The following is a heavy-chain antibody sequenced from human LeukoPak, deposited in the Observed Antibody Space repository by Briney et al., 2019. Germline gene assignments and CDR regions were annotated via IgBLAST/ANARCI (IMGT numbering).Heavy chain of an antibody. CDR1: GGSISNYY. CDR2: IYSSGST. V-gene: IGHV4-4*08. J-gene: IGHJ4*02. Sequence: SETLSLTCTVSGGSISNYYWSWIRQPPGKGLEWIGYIYSSGSTNYNPSLKSRVAISVDTSKNQLSLKLSSVTAADTAVYYCARDVSGNYFDYWGQGTLVTVSS. CDR3: ARDVSGNYFDY. D-gene: IGHD5/OR15-5a*01.